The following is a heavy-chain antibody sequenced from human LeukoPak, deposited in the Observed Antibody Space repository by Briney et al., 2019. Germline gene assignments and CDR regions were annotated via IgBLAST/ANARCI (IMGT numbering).Heavy chain of an antibody. J-gene: IGHJ4*02. Sequence: PGGSLRLSCAASGFIFSNYAMYWVRQAPGKGLEWVSAISGRGDNTYYADSVKGRFTLSRDSSKNTLYLQMNSLRADDTAVYYCAKWGDYDVLTGYYVSDFWGQGTLVTVSS. CDR2: ISGRGDNT. D-gene: IGHD3-9*01. V-gene: IGHV3-23*01. CDR1: GFIFSNYA. CDR3: AKWGDYDVLTGYYVSDF.